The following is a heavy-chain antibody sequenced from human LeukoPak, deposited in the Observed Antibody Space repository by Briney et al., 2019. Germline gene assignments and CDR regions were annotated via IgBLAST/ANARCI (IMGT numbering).Heavy chain of an antibody. CDR1: GYTFTSYG. J-gene: IGHJ6*03. CDR3: ARDPATLDFWSGQGNMDV. V-gene: IGHV1-18*01. D-gene: IGHD3-3*01. CDR2: IGAYNGNT. Sequence: ASVKVSCKASGYTFTSYGISWVRQAPGQGLEWMGWIGAYNGNTNYAQKLQGRVTMTTDTSTSTAYMELRSLRSDDTAVYYCARDPATLDFWSGQGNMDVWGKGTTVTVSS.